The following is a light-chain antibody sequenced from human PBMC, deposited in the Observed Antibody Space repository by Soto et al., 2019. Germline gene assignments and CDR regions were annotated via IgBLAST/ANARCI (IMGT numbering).Light chain of an antibody. Sequence: DIQMTQSPSSMSASIGDRVTITCRASQGISSWLAWYQQKPGKAPKLLSYAASTLQSGVPSGFSGSGSGTDFPLTISGLQPEDWATYYCQQANAFPLTFGGGTKVEIK. CDR3: QQANAFPLT. CDR1: QGISSW. J-gene: IGKJ4*01. V-gene: IGKV1D-12*01. CDR2: AAS.